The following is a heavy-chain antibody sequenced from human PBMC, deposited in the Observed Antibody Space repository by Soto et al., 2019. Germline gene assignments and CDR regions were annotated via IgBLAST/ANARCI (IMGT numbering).Heavy chain of an antibody. CDR2: IYWDDDK. CDR1: GFSVTTSGAS. Sequence: QITLKESGPTLVKSTQTLTLTCTFSGFSVTTSGASVAWIRQPPGKALEWLALIYWDDDKRYSPSLNTRLSITKDTSKNQVVLTMTNLDPVDTATYYCAHASTSHHQAMDVWGQGTTVTVSS. D-gene: IGHD2-2*01. CDR3: AHASTSHHQAMDV. V-gene: IGHV2-5*02. J-gene: IGHJ6*02.